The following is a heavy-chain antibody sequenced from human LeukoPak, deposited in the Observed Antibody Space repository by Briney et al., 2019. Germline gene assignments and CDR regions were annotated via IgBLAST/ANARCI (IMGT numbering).Heavy chain of an antibody. J-gene: IGHJ4*02. Sequence: GGSLRLSCAASGFTFSDYTMRWVRQAPGKGLEWVSSISGSGTTTVYGDSVKGRFTISRDNSKNTLYLQMNSLRAEDTAVYYCAKEVSVVVVPAATDYWGQGTLVTVSS. CDR1: GFTFSDYT. CDR3: AKEVSVVVVPAATDY. CDR2: ISGSGTTT. D-gene: IGHD2-2*01. V-gene: IGHV3-23*01.